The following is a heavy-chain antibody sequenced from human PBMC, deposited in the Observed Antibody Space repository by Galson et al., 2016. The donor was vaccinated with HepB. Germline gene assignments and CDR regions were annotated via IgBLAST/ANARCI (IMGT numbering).Heavy chain of an antibody. Sequence: SVKVSCKASGGTFSVYGITWVRQAPGQGLEWMGRIIPMLGMTHYAQKFQGRITVIADESTSTAYMELSSLTSEDTAVYYCTRDYGRRDDFWSGDHYYSGMDVWGQGTTVTVSS. CDR2: IIPMLGMT. J-gene: IGHJ6*02. V-gene: IGHV1-69*04. CDR3: TRDYGRRDDFWSGDHYYSGMDV. D-gene: IGHD3-3*01. CDR1: GGTFSVYG.